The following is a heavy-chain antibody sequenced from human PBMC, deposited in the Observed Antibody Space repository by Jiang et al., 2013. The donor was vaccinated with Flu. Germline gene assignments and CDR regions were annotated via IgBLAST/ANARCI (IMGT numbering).Heavy chain of an antibody. CDR1: GDSVSSNSAA. V-gene: IGHV6-1*01. Sequence: QTLSLTCAISGDSVSSNSAAWNWIRQSPSRGLEWLGRTYYRSKWYNDYAVSVKSRVTINRDTSKNQFSLQLNSVTPEDTAVYYCARAAQGYCSSGHCEYNWFDPWGQGTLVTVSS. CDR3: ARAAQGYCSSGHCEYNWFDP. J-gene: IGHJ5*02. CDR2: TYYRSKWYN. D-gene: IGHD2-15*01.